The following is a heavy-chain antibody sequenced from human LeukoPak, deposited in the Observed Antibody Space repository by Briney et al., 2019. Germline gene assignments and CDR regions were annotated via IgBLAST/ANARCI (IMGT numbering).Heavy chain of an antibody. J-gene: IGHJ6*03. D-gene: IGHD4/OR15-4a*01. Sequence: GGSLRLSCTASGFTFSSYSMSWVRQAPGKGLEWLSYISTSGNNIYYADSVKGRFTISRDSAKNSLHLQMNSLRAEDTAVYYCARPRQGAYMDVWGKGTTVTVSS. CDR3: ARPRQGAYMDV. CDR2: ISTSGNNI. V-gene: IGHV3-48*04. CDR1: GFTFSSYS.